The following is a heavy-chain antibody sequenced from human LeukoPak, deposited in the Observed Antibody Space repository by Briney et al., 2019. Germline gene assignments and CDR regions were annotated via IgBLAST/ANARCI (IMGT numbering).Heavy chain of an antibody. Sequence: PGGSLRLSCAASGFTFSSYAMSWVRQAPGKGLEWFSAISGSGGSTYYADSVKGRFTISRDNSKNTLYLQMNSLRAEDTAVYYCAKEEWLVGAYRYDYWGQGTLVTVSS. CDR1: GFTFSSYA. D-gene: IGHD1-26*01. J-gene: IGHJ4*02. CDR2: ISGSGGST. V-gene: IGHV3-23*01. CDR3: AKEEWLVGAYRYDY.